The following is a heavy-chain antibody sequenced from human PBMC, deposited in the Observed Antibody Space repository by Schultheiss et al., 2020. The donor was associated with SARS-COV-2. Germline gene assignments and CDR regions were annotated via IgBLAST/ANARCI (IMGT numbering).Heavy chain of an antibody. Sequence: SQTLSLTCAVYGGSFSGYYWSWIRQPPGKGLEWIGEINHSGGTNYNPSLKSRVTISVDKSKNQFSLKLSSVTAADTAVYYCAGTVPRGYYYGMDVWGQGTTVTVSS. CDR3: AGTVPRGYYYGMDV. V-gene: IGHV4-34*01. D-gene: IGHD4-17*01. J-gene: IGHJ6*02. CDR2: INHSGGT. CDR1: GGSFSGYY.